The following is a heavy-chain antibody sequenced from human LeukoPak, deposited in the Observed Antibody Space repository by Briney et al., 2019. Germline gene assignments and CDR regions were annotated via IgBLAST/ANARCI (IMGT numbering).Heavy chain of an antibody. CDR1: GFTFSSYA. D-gene: IGHD3-3*01. Sequence: PGGSLRLSCAASGFTFSSYAMHWVRQAAGKGLEWVAVISYDGSNKYYADSVKGRFTISRDNSKNTLYLQMNSLRAEDTAVYYCARDGDDFWSGYYTDHYYYMDVWGKGTTVTVSS. V-gene: IGHV3-30*01. CDR3: ARDGDDFWSGYYTDHYYYMDV. J-gene: IGHJ6*03. CDR2: ISYDGSNK.